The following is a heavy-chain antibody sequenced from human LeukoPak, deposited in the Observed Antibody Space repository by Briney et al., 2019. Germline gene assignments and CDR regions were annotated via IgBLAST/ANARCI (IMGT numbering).Heavy chain of an antibody. V-gene: IGHV4-4*07. CDR3: AREPYDIRGYSLFDY. D-gene: IGHD3-22*01. CDR2: IYTSGST. Sequence: PSETLSLACTVSGGSISSYYWSWIRQPAGKGLEWIGRIYTSGSTNYNPSLKSRVTISVDKSKNQFSLKLNSVTAADTAVYYCAREPYDIRGYSLFDYWGQGTLVTVSS. J-gene: IGHJ4*02. CDR1: GGSISSYY.